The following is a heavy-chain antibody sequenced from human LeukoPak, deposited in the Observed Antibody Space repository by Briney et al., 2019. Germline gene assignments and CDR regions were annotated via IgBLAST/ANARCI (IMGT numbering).Heavy chain of an antibody. V-gene: IGHV3-30*02. Sequence: GGSLRLSCAASGFTFSSYGMHWVRQAPGKGLEWVAFIRYDGSNKYYADSVKGRFTISRDNSKNTLYLQMNSPRAEDTAVYYCARISSWSADYWGQGTLVTVSS. CDR2: IRYDGSNK. CDR1: GFTFSSYG. D-gene: IGHD2/OR15-2a*01. J-gene: IGHJ4*02. CDR3: ARISSWSADY.